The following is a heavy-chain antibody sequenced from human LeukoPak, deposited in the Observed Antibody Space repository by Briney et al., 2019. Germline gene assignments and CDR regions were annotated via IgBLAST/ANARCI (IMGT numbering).Heavy chain of an antibody. CDR3: ARSGFGGSGSYPDY. Sequence: SETLSLTCTVSGGSISSYYWSWIRQPPGMGLEWIGYIYYSGSTNYNPSLKSRVTISVDTSKNQFSLRLSSVTAADTAVYYCARSGFGGSGSYPDYWGQGTLVTVSS. D-gene: IGHD3-10*01. CDR1: GGSISSYY. V-gene: IGHV4-59*08. CDR2: IYYSGST. J-gene: IGHJ4*02.